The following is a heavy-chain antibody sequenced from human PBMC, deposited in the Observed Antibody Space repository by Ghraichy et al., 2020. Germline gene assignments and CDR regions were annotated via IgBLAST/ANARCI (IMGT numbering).Heavy chain of an antibody. J-gene: IGHJ4*02. Sequence: GGSLRLSCAASGFTFSSYSMNWVRQAPGKGLEWVSSISSSSSYIYYADSVKGRFTISRDNAKNSLYLQMNSLRAEDTAVYYCARDRGGIAVAGTLTTGSDYWGQGTLVTVSS. D-gene: IGHD6-19*01. CDR2: ISSSSSYI. CDR3: ARDRGGIAVAGTLTTGSDY. CDR1: GFTFSSYS. V-gene: IGHV3-21*01.